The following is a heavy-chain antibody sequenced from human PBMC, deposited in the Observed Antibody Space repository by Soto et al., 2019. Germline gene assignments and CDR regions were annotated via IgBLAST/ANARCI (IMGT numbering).Heavy chain of an antibody. CDR1: GFTFSGFV. CDR3: VRGSSCTTTTCYNLGWFAP. J-gene: IGHJ5*02. D-gene: IGHD2-2*02. CDR2: IWYDGSHK. Sequence: QVPLVESGGGVVQAGESLRLSCATSGFTFSGFVMQWVRQAPGKGLEWVAVIWYDGSHKYYADSVKGRFTISRDDSKNTVYLQMNNLRVEDTAVYYCVRGSSCTTTTCYNLGWFAPWGQGTLVTVSS. V-gene: IGHV3-33*01.